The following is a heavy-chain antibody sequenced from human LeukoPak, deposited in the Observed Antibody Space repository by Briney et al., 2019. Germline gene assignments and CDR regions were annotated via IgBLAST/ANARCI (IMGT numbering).Heavy chain of an antibody. CDR3: ARDRESIFGVVINYFDY. CDR2: IWYDGSNK. Sequence: GGSLRLSCAASGFTFSSYGMHWVRQAPGKGLEWVAVIWYDGSNKYYADSVKGRFTISRDNSKNTLYLQMNSLRAEDTAVYYCARDRESIFGVVINYFDYWGQGTLVTVSS. J-gene: IGHJ4*02. D-gene: IGHD3-3*01. CDR1: GFTFSSYG. V-gene: IGHV3-33*01.